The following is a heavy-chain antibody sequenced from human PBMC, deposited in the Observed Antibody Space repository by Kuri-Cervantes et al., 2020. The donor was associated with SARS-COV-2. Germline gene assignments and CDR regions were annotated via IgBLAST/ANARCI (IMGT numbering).Heavy chain of an antibody. CDR2: IYSGGTT. J-gene: IGHJ2*01. CDR1: GFTVSSNY. Sequence: GESLKISCAASGFTVSSNYMNWVRQAPGKGLEWVSVIYSGGTTYYADSVKGRFTISRDTSKSTLYLQMNSVKAEDSAMYYCARGGSYDDSNGLDWPFELWGRGTLVTVSS. V-gene: IGHV3-53*01. CDR3: ARGGSYDDSNGLDWPFEL. D-gene: IGHD3-22*01.